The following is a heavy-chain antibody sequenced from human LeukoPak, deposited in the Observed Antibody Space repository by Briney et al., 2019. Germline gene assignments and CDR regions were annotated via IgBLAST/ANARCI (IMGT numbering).Heavy chain of an antibody. D-gene: IGHD3-3*01. V-gene: IGHV4-39*01. Sequence: SETLSLTCTVSGGSISSSSYYWGWIRQPPGKGLEWIGSIYYSGSTYYNPSLKSRVTISVDTSKNQFSLKLSSVTAAGTAVYYCARSYYDFWSGYYRPNWFDPWAREPWSPSPQ. CDR2: IYYSGST. J-gene: IGHJ5*02. CDR1: GGSISSSSYY. CDR3: ARSYYDFWSGYYRPNWFDP.